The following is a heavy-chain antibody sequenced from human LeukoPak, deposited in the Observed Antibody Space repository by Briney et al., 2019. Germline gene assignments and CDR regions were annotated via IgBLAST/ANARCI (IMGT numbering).Heavy chain of an antibody. CDR1: GFTFVDHY. V-gene: IGHV3-72*01. CDR2: TKNKPDNNVT. Sequence: PGGSRRLSCAASGFTFVDHYMDWVRQAPGKGLEWIARTKNKPDNNVTQYPPSVKGRFTSPRDDSKNSLALQMNSLKNDDTAVYYRARYTAAVLDYWGQRILVTVST. D-gene: IGHD2-2*01. CDR3: ARYTAAVLDY. J-gene: IGHJ4*02.